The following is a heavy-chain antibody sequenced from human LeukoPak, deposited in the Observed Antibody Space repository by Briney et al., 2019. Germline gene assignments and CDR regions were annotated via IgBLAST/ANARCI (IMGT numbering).Heavy chain of an antibody. D-gene: IGHD3-22*01. V-gene: IGHV1-18*01. CDR3: AREGHYYDSSGYSPFDY. Sequence: ASVTVSCKASGYTFTNYGISWVRQAPGQGLEWMGWISAYNGNTNYAQKLQGRVTMTTDTSTSTAYMELRSLRSDDTAVYYCAREGHYYDSSGYSPFDYWGQGTLVTVSS. CDR1: GYTFTNYG. CDR2: ISAYNGNT. J-gene: IGHJ4*02.